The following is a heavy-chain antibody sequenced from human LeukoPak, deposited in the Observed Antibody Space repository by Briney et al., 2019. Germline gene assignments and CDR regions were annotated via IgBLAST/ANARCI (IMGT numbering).Heavy chain of an antibody. CDR1: GFTFSSYW. CDR3: AKRAFCSSASCYYFDF. D-gene: IGHD2-2*01. CDR2: IKEDGSDN. V-gene: IGHV3-7*05. Sequence: PGGSLRLSCAASGFTFSSYWMTWVRQAPGKGLEWVANIKEDGSDNYYVDSVKGRFTIFRDDAKTSLYLQMNSLRAEDTAVYYCAKRAFCSSASCYYFDFWGQGTLVTVSS. J-gene: IGHJ4*02.